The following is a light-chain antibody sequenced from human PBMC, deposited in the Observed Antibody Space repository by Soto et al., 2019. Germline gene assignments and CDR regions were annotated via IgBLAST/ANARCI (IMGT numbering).Light chain of an antibody. Sequence: EVVLTQSPGTLSLSPEERATLSCRASQIVTINSLAWYQQKPGQPPRLLIYAASTRASAIPDRFSGSGSGTDFTLTISRLQPEDFALYYCQQYGDSPFTFGPGTRVDVK. V-gene: IGKV3-20*01. CDR2: AAS. CDR1: QIVTINS. CDR3: QQYGDSPFT. J-gene: IGKJ3*01.